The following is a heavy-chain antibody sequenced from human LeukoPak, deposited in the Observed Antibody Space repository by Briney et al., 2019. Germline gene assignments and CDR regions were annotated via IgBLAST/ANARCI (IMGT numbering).Heavy chain of an antibody. CDR1: GFTFGSSW. D-gene: IGHD1-26*01. CDR3: ARDTDGSLDY. J-gene: IGHJ4*02. Sequence: GGSLRLSCAASGFTFGSSWMAWVRQVPGEGREWVANIKYDGSEKYYVDSVKGRFTISRDNPKNSLCLQMNSLRADDTAVYYCARDTDGSLDYWGQGILVTVAS. V-gene: IGHV3-7*01. CDR2: IKYDGSEK.